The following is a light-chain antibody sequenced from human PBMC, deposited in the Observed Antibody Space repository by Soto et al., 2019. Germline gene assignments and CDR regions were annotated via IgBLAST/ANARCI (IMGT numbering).Light chain of an antibody. J-gene: IGKJ1*01. V-gene: IGKV3-20*01. Sequence: EIVLTQSPGTLSLSPGERATLSCRSSHSVSSNYLAWYQQKPGQAPRLLIYDVSSSATGIPDRFSGSGSGTDFTLTISRLEPVDVAVYYCQQYGISPTFGQGTKVEIK. CDR1: HSVSSNY. CDR3: QQYGISPT. CDR2: DVS.